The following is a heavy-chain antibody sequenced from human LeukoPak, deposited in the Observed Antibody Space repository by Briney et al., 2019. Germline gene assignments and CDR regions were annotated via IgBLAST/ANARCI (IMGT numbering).Heavy chain of an antibody. CDR1: GLTVSSNY. CDR2: LYSGGGT. Sequence: PGGSLRLSCAASGLTVSSNYMTWVRQAPGKGLEWVSVLYSGGGTYYADSVKGRFTISRDNSKNTLYLQMNSLRAEDTAVYYCARAPRMVHFDYWGQGTLVTVSS. J-gene: IGHJ4*02. D-gene: IGHD6-13*01. CDR3: ARAPRMVHFDY. V-gene: IGHV3-53*01.